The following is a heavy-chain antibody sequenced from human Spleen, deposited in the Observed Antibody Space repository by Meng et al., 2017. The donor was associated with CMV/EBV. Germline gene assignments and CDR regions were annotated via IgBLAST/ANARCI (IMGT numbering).Heavy chain of an antibody. CDR3: ANSGLAGGAR. D-gene: IGHD2-21*01. Sequence: GESLKISCVASGFTFSSSWMSWVRRAPGKGLEWVATIKHDGSEKHYGDSAKGRFTISRDNAKNSLFLQMDSLRAEDTAVYYCANSGLAGGARWGQGTLVTVSS. J-gene: IGHJ4*02. V-gene: IGHV3-7*01. CDR2: IKHDGSEK. CDR1: GFTFSSSW.